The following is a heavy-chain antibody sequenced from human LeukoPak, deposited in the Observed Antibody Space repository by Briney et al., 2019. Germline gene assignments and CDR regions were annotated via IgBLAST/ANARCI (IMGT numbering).Heavy chain of an antibody. J-gene: IGHJ5*02. V-gene: IGHV4-39*01. CDR3: ARLGGAPEDHYYDSRPIDP. CDR2: IYFSGST. CDR1: GDITHY. Sequence: SETLSLTCTVSGDITHYWGWIRQPPGKGLECIGSIYFSGSTYYNPSLRSRVTISLDTSKKQLSLKLSSVTAADTAVYYCARLGGAPEDHYYDSRPIDPWGQGTLVTVSS. D-gene: IGHD3-22*01.